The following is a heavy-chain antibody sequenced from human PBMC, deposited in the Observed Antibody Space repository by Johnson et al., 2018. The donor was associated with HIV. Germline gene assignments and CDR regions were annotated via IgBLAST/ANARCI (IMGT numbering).Heavy chain of an antibody. D-gene: IGHD1-1*01. CDR1: GFIFNSYG. Sequence: QVQLMESGGGVVQPGGSLRLSCAASGFIFNSYGMHWVRQAPGTGLEWVAFIRYDGSNNYYIESVKGRFTISRDNSKNTLYLQMNSLRAEDTAVYYCAKGGVQFNDAFDIWGRGTMVTVSS. CDR3: AKGGVQFNDAFDI. J-gene: IGHJ3*02. V-gene: IGHV3-30*02. CDR2: IRYDGSNN.